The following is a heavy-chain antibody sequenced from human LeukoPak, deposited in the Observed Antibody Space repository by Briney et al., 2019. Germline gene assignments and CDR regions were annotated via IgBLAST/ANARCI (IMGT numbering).Heavy chain of an antibody. V-gene: IGHV4-4*08. Sequence: SETLSLTCTVSGDSISVYHWSWVRQPPGKGLEWIGFIHRSGSSDYNPSLKSRVAISGDSSKNQFSLTLTSVTAADTAIYYCVGANFYGSGSYGAPYNYWGQGMLVTVSS. CDR2: IHRSGSS. CDR3: VGANFYGSGSYGAPYNY. J-gene: IGHJ4*02. D-gene: IGHD3-10*01. CDR1: GDSISVYH.